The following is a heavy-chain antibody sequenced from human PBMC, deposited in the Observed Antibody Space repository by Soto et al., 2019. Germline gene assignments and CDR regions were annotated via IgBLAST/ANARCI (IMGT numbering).Heavy chain of an antibody. CDR3: ASQPRYSYGFRDAFDI. CDR1: GYSFTSYW. D-gene: IGHD5-18*01. CDR2: IDPSDSYT. Sequence: GESLKISCKGSGYSFTSYWISWVRQMPGKGLEWMGRIDPSDSYTNYSPSFQGHVTISADKSISTAYLQWSSLKASDTAMYYCASQPRYSYGFRDAFDIWGQGTMVTVSS. J-gene: IGHJ3*02. V-gene: IGHV5-10-1*01.